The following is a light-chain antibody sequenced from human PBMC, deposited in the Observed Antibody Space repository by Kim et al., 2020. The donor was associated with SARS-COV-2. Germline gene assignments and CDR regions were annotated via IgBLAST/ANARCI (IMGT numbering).Light chain of an antibody. V-gene: IGKV1-16*01. J-gene: IGKJ5*01. CDR2: GAS. CDR3: QNYNTYPIT. Sequence: ASVGDRVTITCRASQDISYHLAWFQQKPGKAPKSLIYGASSLQSGVPSRFSGSGSGTDFTLTINNLQPEDSATYYCQNYNTYPITFGQGTRLEIK. CDR1: QDISYH.